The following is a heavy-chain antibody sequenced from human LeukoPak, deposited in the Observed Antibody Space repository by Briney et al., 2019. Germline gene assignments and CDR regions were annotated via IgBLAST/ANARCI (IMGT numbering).Heavy chain of an antibody. Sequence: PSETLSLTCTVSGGSISSSSYYWGWIRQPPGKGLEWIGSIYYSGSTYYNPSLKSRVTMSVDTSKNQFSLKLSSVTAADTAVYYCARDLIVPVGMTGSGSYSTDYWGQGTLVTVSS. CDR2: IYYSGST. J-gene: IGHJ4*02. D-gene: IGHD3-10*01. CDR3: ARDLIVPVGMTGSGSYSTDY. V-gene: IGHV4-39*07. CDR1: GGSISSSSYY.